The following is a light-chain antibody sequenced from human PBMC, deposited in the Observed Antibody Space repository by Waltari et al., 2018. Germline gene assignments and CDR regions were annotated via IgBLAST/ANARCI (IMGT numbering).Light chain of an antibody. V-gene: IGKV3-20*01. CDR2: CAS. CDR1: QRLTKNY. CDR3: QQYGSSIMYT. Sequence: VLTQSPGTLSLSPGERAHLSCRASQRLTKNYLAWYQQKPGQAPRHLIYCASSRAAGIPDRFSGSGSGTDFTLTISRLEPEDFAVYYCQQYGSSIMYTFGQGTKLEIK. J-gene: IGKJ2*01.